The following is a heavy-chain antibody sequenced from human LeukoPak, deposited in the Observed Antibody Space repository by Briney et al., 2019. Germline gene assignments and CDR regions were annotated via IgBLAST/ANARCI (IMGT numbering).Heavy chain of an antibody. CDR3: AKDSTTVTTSSWMDV. J-gene: IGHJ6*04. D-gene: IGHD4-17*01. Sequence: GGSLRLSCAASGFTFSSYGMHWVRQAPGKGLEWVAFIRYDGSNKYYADSVKGRFTISRDNSKNTLYLQMNSLRAEDTAVYYCAKDSTTVTTSSWMDVWGKGTTVTVSS. V-gene: IGHV3-30*02. CDR2: IRYDGSNK. CDR1: GFTFSSYG.